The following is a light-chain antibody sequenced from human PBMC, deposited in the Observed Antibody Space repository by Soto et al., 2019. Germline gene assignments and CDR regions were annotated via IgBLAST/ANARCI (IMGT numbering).Light chain of an antibody. CDR1: QTVRNNY. Sequence: EFVLTQSPGTLSLSPGERATLSCRAMQTVRNNYLAWYQQKPGQAPRLLIYDASSRATGIPDRFSGGGSGTEFTLTISSLQSEDFVVYYCQQYNSWPPITFGQGTRLEI. J-gene: IGKJ5*01. CDR3: QQYNSWPPIT. V-gene: IGKV3-20*01. CDR2: DAS.